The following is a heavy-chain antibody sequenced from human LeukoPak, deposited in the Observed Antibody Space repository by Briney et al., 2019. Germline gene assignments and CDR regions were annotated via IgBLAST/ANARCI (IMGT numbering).Heavy chain of an antibody. CDR2: IHPDSGNT. V-gene: IGHV1-8*01. Sequence: ASVKVSCTASGYTFSEFEIHWVRQATGQGLEWMGWIHPDSGNTDYAQKFQGRLTMTRETSTTTAYMELSSLRSEDTAVYYCARLRYSGLDYWGQGSLVSVSS. D-gene: IGHD1-26*01. CDR3: ARLRYSGLDY. CDR1: GYTFSEFE. J-gene: IGHJ4*02.